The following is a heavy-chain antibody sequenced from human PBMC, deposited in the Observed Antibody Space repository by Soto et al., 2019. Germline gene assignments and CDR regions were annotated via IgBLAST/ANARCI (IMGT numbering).Heavy chain of an antibody. CDR1: GGSISSGGYS. J-gene: IGHJ6*02. CDR3: ARVPDV. CDR2: IYHSGST. Sequence: SETLSLTCAVSGGSISSGGYSWTWIRQPPGKGLEWIGYIYHSGSTYYNPSLKSRVTISVDRSKNQFSLKLNSVTAADTAVYYCARVPDVWGQGTTVTVPS. V-gene: IGHV4-30-2*01.